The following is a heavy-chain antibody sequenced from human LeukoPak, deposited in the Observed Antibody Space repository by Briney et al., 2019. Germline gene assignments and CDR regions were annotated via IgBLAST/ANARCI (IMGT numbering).Heavy chain of an antibody. V-gene: IGHV3-21*01. CDR3: ARASSGWAYFDY. CDR2: ISSSSSYI. Sequence: GGSLRPSCAASGFTFSSYSMNWVRQAPGKGLEWVSSISSSSSYIYYADSVKGRFTISRDNAKNSLYLQMNSLRAEDTAVYYCARASSGWAYFDYWGQGTLVTVSS. CDR1: GFTFSSYS. J-gene: IGHJ4*02. D-gene: IGHD6-19*01.